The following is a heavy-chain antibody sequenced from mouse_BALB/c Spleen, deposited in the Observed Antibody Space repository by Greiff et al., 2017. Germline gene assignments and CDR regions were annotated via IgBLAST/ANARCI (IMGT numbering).Heavy chain of an antibody. J-gene: IGHJ4*01. CDR3: ARSGITTVVAYYAMDY. Sequence: QVQLQQSGPELVKPGASVRISCKASGYTFTSYYIHWVKQRPGQGLEWIGWIYPGNVNTKYNEKFKGKATLTADKSSSTAYMQLSSLTSEDSAVYFCARSGITTVVAYYAMDYWGQGTSVTVSS. V-gene: IGHV1S56*01. CDR1: GYTFTSYY. CDR2: IYPGNVNT. D-gene: IGHD1-1*01.